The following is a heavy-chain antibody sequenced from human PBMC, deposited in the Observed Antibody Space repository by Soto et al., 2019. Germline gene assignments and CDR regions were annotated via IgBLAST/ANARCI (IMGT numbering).Heavy chain of an antibody. CDR3: ARIRGAYDSSGCYYYGMDV. CDR2: IDWDDDK. D-gene: IGHD3-22*01. Sequence: SVPSSEKTTQNFVSAGTAPGFPRTTRGVGGIWRNQPPGKALEWLARIDWDDDKYYSTSLKTRLTISKDTSKNQVVLTMTNMDPVDTATYYCARIRGAYDSSGCYYYGMDVCGQGT. J-gene: IGHJ6*02. CDR1: GFPRTTRGVG. V-gene: IGHV2-70*11.